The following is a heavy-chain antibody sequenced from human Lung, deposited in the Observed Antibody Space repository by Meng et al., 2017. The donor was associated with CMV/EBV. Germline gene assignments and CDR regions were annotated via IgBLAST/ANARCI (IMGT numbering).Heavy chain of an antibody. V-gene: IGHV1-2*02. CDR3: ARDGIAPTQQLVPCGMDD. Sequence: SVKVSXKASGYTFTGYYMHWVRQAPGQGLEWMGWINPNSGGTNYAQKCQGRVTMTRDTSISTAYMELSRVKSDDKAVYYCARDGIAPTQQLVPCGMDDWGQGXTVTVSS. CDR1: GYTFTGYY. CDR2: INPNSGGT. J-gene: IGHJ6*02. D-gene: IGHD6-13*01.